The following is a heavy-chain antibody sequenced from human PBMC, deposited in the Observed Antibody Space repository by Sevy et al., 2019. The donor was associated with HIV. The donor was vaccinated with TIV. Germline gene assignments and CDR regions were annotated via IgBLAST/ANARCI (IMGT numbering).Heavy chain of an antibody. CDR1: GYIFSSYG. V-gene: IGHV3-30*18. CDR2: LSYDERNK. J-gene: IGHJ6*02. CDR3: AKDRDVLLVPSTMRDEYPGYGMDV. D-gene: IGHD2-2*01. Sequence: GGSLRLSCAASGYIFSSYGIHWVRQAPGKGLEWVAFLSYDERNKYYADSVKGRFTISGDSSKNTFFLQMNNLRAHDTAVYYCAKDRDVLLVPSTMRDEYPGYGMDVWGQGTTVTVSS.